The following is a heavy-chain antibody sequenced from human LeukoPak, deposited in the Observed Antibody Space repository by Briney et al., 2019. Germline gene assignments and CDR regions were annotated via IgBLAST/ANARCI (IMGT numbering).Heavy chain of an antibody. D-gene: IGHD1-26*01. Sequence: TSETLSLTCSVSGSSINSGGNYRHWIRQAPGKGLEWIGYIFDGGNIDYNPSLAGRVTMSEDASKNQFSLNMTSETAADTALYYCATGRSKTVDYWGQGTLVTVSS. V-gene: IGHV4-31*03. CDR1: GSSINSGGNY. CDR2: IFDGGNI. J-gene: IGHJ4*02. CDR3: ATGRSKTVDY.